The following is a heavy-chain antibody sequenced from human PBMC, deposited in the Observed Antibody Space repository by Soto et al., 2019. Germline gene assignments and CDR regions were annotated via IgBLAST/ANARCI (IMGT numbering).Heavy chain of an antibody. CDR2: ISVYNGNT. CDR3: ARDLDGSGSYYTDY. V-gene: IGHV1-18*01. CDR1: GYTFTSAG. Sequence: ASVKVSCKASGYTFTSAGISWVRQAPGQGLEWMGWISVYNGNTKYAQKVQGRVTMTTDTSTSTAYMELRSLASDDTAVYYCARDLDGSGSYYTDYGGQGTLVTV. J-gene: IGHJ4*02. D-gene: IGHD3-10*01.